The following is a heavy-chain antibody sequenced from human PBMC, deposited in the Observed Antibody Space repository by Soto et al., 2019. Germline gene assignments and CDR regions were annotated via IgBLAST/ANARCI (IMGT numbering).Heavy chain of an antibody. D-gene: IGHD4-17*01. CDR3: ARTTAVPNTLRSRYSFDH. CDR2: VYYSGTT. V-gene: IGHV4-61*01. CDR1: GGSVSNKTYY. Sequence: LSLTCSVSGGSVSNKTYYWSWIRQPPGKRLEWIGYVYYSGTTNYNPSLKSRVTISVDLSKNQFSLRLSSVTTADTALYYCARTTAVPNTLRSRYSFDHWGPGPLVTVSS. J-gene: IGHJ4*02.